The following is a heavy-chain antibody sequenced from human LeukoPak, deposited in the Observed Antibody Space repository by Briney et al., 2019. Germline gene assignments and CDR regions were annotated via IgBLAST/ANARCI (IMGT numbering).Heavy chain of an antibody. J-gene: IGHJ3*01. D-gene: IGHD3-10*01. CDR2: IGYDGSNK. Sequence: GGSLTLSCAASGFTFSDYAMHWVRQAPGKGLEWVAVIGYDGSNKYDADSVKGRFTISRDNSKNMMYLQMNSLRAEDTAVYYCARDRFMVRGVMVGTFDLWGQGTMVTVSS. CDR3: ARDRFMVRGVMVGTFDL. V-gene: IGHV3-33*01. CDR1: GFTFSDYA.